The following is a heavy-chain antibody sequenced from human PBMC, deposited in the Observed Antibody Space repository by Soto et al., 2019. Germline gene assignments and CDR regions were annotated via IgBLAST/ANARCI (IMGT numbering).Heavy chain of an antibody. D-gene: IGHD2-2*02. CDR2: ISAYNGNT. Sequence: GASLKVCCKASGYTFTSYGISWVRQAPGQGLEWMGWISAYNGNTNYAQKLQGRVTMTTDTSTSTAYMEQLNSVTPEDTAVYYCARNRVVPAAIPQEAVYYYMDVWGKGTTVTVSS. CDR1: GYTFTSYG. V-gene: IGHV1-18*01. J-gene: IGHJ6*03. CDR3: ARNRVVPAAIPQEAVYYYMDV.